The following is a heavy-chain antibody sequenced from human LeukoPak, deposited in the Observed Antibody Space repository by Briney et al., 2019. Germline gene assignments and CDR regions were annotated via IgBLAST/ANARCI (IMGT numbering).Heavy chain of an antibody. CDR1: GFTFSSYS. CDR3: ARWYQPRSDMDV. V-gene: IGHV3-21*01. Sequence: KTGGSLRLSCAASGFTFSSYSMNWVRQAPGKGLEWVSSISSSSSYIYYADSVKGRFTISRDNAKNSLYLQMNSLRAEDTAVYYCARWYQPRSDMDVWGQGTTVTVSS. CDR2: ISSSSSYI. J-gene: IGHJ6*02. D-gene: IGHD2-2*01.